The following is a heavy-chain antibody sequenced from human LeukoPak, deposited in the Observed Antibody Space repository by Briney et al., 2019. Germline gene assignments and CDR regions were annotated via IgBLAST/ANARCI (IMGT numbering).Heavy chain of an antibody. CDR2: IYTSGST. D-gene: IGHD6-19*01. V-gene: IGHV4-61*02. Sequence: PSETLSLTCTVSGGSISSGSYYWSWIRQPAGKGLEWIGRIYTSGSTNYNPSIKSRVTISVDTSKSQFSLKLSSVAAADTALYYCARGNPSLYSSGWYPFDYWGQGTLVTVSS. J-gene: IGHJ4*02. CDR1: GGSISSGSYY. CDR3: ARGNPSLYSSGWYPFDY.